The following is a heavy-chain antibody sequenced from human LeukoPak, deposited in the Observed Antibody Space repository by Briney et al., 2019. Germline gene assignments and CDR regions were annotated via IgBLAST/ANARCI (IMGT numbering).Heavy chain of an antibody. J-gene: IGHJ1*01. Sequence: PSETLSLTCTVSGGSINTYYWNWIRQPPGKGLEWIGYIYYSGSTNYNPSLKSRVTISVDTSKNQFSLKLSSVTAADTAVYYCASRSWGTAEYFQHWGQGTLVTVSS. V-gene: IGHV4-59*08. CDR2: IYYSGST. CDR1: GGSINTYY. CDR3: ASRSWGTAEYFQH. D-gene: IGHD3-16*01.